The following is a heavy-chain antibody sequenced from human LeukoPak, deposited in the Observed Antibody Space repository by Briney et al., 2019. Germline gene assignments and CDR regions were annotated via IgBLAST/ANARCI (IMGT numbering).Heavy chain of an antibody. V-gene: IGHV3-64*04. Sequence: PGGSLRLSCAASGFTFSSYAMHWVRQAPGKGLEYVSAISSSGGSTYYADSVKGRFTISRDNSKNTLYLQMNSLRAEDTAVYYCAKDQDYYYFDYWGQGTLVTVSS. CDR2: ISSSGGST. CDR3: AKDQDYYYFDY. D-gene: IGHD2/OR15-2a*01. CDR1: GFTFSSYA. J-gene: IGHJ4*02.